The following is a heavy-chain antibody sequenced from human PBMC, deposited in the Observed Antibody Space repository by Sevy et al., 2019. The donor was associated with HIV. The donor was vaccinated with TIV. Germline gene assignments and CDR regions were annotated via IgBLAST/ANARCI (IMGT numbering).Heavy chain of an antibody. CDR1: GFTFSNAW. D-gene: IGHD4-17*01. CDR2: IKSKTDGGTT. Sequence: GGSLRLSCAASGFTFSNAWMSWVRQAPGKGLEWVGRIKSKTDGGTTDYAAPVKGRFTISRDDSKNTLYLQMNSLKTEDTAVYYCTTDRYYGDYAAVDYWGQGTLVTVS. CDR3: TTDRYYGDYAAVDY. J-gene: IGHJ4*02. V-gene: IGHV3-15*01.